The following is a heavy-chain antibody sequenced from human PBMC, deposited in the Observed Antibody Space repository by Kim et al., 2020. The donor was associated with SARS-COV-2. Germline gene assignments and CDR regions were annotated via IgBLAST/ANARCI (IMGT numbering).Heavy chain of an antibody. CDR1: GYTFTDYY. CDR2: INPYSGDT. J-gene: IGHJ5*02. Sequence: ASVKVSCKASGYTFTDYYIHGWRHVSGQGLEWMGWINPYSGDTNYAQKFQGRVTMTRDTSISTPYVELTSLRSDDTAVYYCARSAHFWSGHYLDLWGQGTLITVSP. D-gene: IGHD3-3*01. CDR3: ARSAHFWSGHYLDL. V-gene: IGHV1-2*02.